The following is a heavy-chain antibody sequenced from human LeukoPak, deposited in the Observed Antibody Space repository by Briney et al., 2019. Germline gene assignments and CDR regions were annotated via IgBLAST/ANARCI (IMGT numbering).Heavy chain of an antibody. Sequence: GGSLRLSCAASGFTFSSYAMHWVRQAPGKGLEWVAVISYDGSNKYYADSVKGRFTISRDNSKNTLYLQMNSLRAEDTAVYYCASVFDSWGQGFLVTVSS. CDR3: ASVFDS. J-gene: IGHJ4*02. CDR1: GFTFSSYA. V-gene: IGHV3-30*04. CDR2: ISYDGSNK.